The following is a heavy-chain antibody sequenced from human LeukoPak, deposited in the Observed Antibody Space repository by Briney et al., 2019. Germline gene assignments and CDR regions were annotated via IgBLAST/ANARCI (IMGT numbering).Heavy chain of an antibody. Sequence: GAPVKVSCKASGYTFTSYDINWVRQATGQGLEWMGWVNPNSGNTGYAQKFQGRVTMTRNTSISTAYMELSSMRPEDTAVYYCARGLGGIFGVVSPPFPLYYHMDVWGKGPTVNGSS. D-gene: IGHD3-3*01. J-gene: IGHJ6*03. CDR2: VNPNSGNT. CDR3: ARGLGGIFGVVSPPFPLYYHMDV. V-gene: IGHV1-8*01. CDR1: GYTFTSYD.